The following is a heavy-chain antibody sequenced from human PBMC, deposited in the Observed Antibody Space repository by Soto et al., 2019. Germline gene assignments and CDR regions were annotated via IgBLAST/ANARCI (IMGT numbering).Heavy chain of an antibody. D-gene: IGHD5-12*01. CDR3: AKGPWHLAHGHYFDY. V-gene: IGHV3-30*18. CDR2: ISYDGSTI. CDR1: GFTFSNYA. Sequence: QVEVVESGGGVVQPGRSPRLSCAASGFTFSNYAMHWVRQAPGKGLEWVAGISYDGSTIYYVDSVKGRFTVSRDNSKNTLYLHMSSLRADDTAVYSCAKGPWHLAHGHYFDYWGQGTLVTVSS. J-gene: IGHJ4*02.